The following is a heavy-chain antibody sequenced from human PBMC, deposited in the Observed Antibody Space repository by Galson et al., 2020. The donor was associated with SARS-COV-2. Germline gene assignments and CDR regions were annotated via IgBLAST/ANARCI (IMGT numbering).Heavy chain of an antibody. J-gene: IGHJ4*02. Sequence: GESLQISCAASGFTFSDYYMSWIRQAPGKGLEWVSYISSSGSTIYYADSVKGRFTISRDNAKNSLYLQMNSLRAEDTAVYYCARSVEKAAAVGYWGQGTLVTVSS. CDR1: GFTFSDYY. CDR2: ISSSGSTI. D-gene: IGHD6-13*01. CDR3: ARSVEKAAAVGY. V-gene: IGHV3-11*04.